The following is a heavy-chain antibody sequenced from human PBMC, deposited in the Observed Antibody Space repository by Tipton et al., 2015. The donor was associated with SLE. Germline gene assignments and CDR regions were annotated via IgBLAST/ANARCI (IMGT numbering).Heavy chain of an antibody. CDR3: ARNPITMVRGVIPGAFDI. V-gene: IGHV4-61*09. CDR1: GDSISSGFYY. J-gene: IGHJ3*02. Sequence: TLSLTCSVSGDSISSGFYYWSWIRQPAGQGLEWIGHVHTRGSTNYNPSLKSRVTISLDTSKNQFSLELTSVTAADTAVYYCARNPITMVRGVIPGAFDIWGQGTMVTVSS. CDR2: VHTRGST. D-gene: IGHD3-10*01.